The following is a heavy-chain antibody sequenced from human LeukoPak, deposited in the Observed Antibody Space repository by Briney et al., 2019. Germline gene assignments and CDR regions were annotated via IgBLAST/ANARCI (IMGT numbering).Heavy chain of an antibody. CDR1: GGSISSYY. V-gene: IGHV4-59*08. CDR3: ARFYGSESSPRANYFDY. J-gene: IGHJ4*02. CDR2: IYYSGST. D-gene: IGHD3-10*01. Sequence: SETLSLTCTVSGGSISSYYWSWIRQPPGKGLEWIGYIYYSGSTNYNPSLKSRITISVDTSKNQFSLKLSSVTAADTAVYYCARFYGSESSPRANYFDYWGQGTLVTVSS.